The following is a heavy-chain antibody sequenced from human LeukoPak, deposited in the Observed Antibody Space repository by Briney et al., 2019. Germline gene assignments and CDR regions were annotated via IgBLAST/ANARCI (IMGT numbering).Heavy chain of an antibody. CDR2: IHYSGSS. V-gene: IGHV4-59*08. CDR3: ARHRYDFWSGPRPQGWFDP. D-gene: IGHD3-3*01. J-gene: IGHJ5*02. Sequence: SETLSLTCSVSGGSLSTYYWSWVRQPPGKGPEWIGYIHYSGSSNYNPSLKSQVTISVDTSKNQFSLKLASVTAADTAVYYCARHRYDFWSGPRPQGWFDPWGQGTLVTVSS. CDR1: GGSLSTYY.